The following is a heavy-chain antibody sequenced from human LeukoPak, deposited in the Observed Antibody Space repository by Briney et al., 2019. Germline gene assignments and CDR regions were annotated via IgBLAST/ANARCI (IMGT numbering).Heavy chain of an antibody. CDR3: ARDNSVGDNAWWFDP. D-gene: IGHD1-26*01. Sequence: GASVKVSCKASGYTFTNYYMHWVRQAPGQGLEWMGMINPSGGSTTYAQKFQGRVTMTRDTSTSTVYMELSILRSEDTAVYYCARDNSVGDNAWWFDPWGQGTLVTVSS. V-gene: IGHV1-46*01. J-gene: IGHJ5*02. CDR1: GYTFTNYY. CDR2: INPSGGST.